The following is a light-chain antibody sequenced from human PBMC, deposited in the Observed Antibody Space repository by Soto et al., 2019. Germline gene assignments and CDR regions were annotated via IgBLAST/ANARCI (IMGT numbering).Light chain of an antibody. J-gene: IGKJ4*01. CDR2: AAS. V-gene: IGKV1-9*01. Sequence: IRLTQAPSSLSSSLGYRVTMTFLASQDIAIYLSLYQQKPGEAPKLLIYAASTLYGGVPSRFSGSGSGTDFALTITSLQAEDFATYYCQQLRMYPSTFGGGTKVDIK. CDR3: QQLRMYPST. CDR1: QDIAIY.